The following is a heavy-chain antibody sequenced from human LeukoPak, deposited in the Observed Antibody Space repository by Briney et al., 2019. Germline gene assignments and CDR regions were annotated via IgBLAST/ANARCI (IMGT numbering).Heavy chain of an antibody. CDR1: GFTVITND. Sequence: GGSLRLSCAASGFTVITNDMTWGRQAPGKRLEWVSVLYSDGNTKYADSVQGRFTISRDNSKNTVYLEMNRLSPDDTAVYSCARGVEPLAANTLAYWGQGTLVTVSS. V-gene: IGHV3-53*01. CDR2: LYSDGNT. J-gene: IGHJ4*02. D-gene: IGHD1-14*01. CDR3: ARGVEPLAANTLAY.